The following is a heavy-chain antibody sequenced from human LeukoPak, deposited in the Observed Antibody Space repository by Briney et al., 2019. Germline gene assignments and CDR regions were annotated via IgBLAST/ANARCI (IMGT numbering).Heavy chain of an antibody. Sequence: ASVKVSCKASGYTFTSYGISWVRQAPGQGLEWMGWISAYNGNTNYAQKLQGRVTMTTDTSTSTAYMELRSLRSDDTAVYYCARDRTNVVVPAAISPYYYYMDVWGKGTTVTISS. CDR2: ISAYNGNT. CDR1: GYTFTSYG. D-gene: IGHD2-2*01. V-gene: IGHV1-18*01. CDR3: ARDRTNVVVPAAISPYYYYMDV. J-gene: IGHJ6*03.